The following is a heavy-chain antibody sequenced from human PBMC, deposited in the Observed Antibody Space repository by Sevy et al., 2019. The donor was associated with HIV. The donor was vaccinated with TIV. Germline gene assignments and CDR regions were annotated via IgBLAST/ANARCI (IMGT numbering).Heavy chain of an antibody. CDR2: IYYSGST. D-gene: IGHD3-16*01. CDR3: AREGGFQTESGNWFDP. CDR1: GGSISSGGYY. V-gene: IGHV4-31*03. Sequence: SETLSLTCTVSGGSISSGGYYWSWIRQHPGQGLEWIGYIYYSGSTYYNPSLKSRVTISVDTSKNQFSLKMSSVTAADTAVYYCAREGGFQTESGNWFDPWGQGTLVTVSS. J-gene: IGHJ5*02.